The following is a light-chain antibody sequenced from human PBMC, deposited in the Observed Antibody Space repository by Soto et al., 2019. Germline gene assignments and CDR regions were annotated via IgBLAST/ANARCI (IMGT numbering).Light chain of an antibody. CDR2: AAS. V-gene: IGKV1-9*01. Sequence: LLTQSPSSLSASVGDRVTITCRASQGIDSSFAWYQEKPGKAPKLLIYAASSLQSGVPSRFSGSGSGTDFTLTISSLQPEDFATYYCQQLHDYPITFGQGTRLEI. CDR1: QGIDSS. J-gene: IGKJ5*01. CDR3: QQLHDYPIT.